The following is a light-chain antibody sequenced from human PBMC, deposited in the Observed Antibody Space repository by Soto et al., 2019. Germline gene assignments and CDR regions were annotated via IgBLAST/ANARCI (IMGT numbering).Light chain of an antibody. CDR2: DAS. CDR3: QQCSWRPFTVT. V-gene: IGKV3-15*01. CDR1: QSVSSN. Sequence: EIVMTQSPATLSVSPGERATLSCRASQSVSSNLAWYQQKPGQAPRLLIYDASTRATGIPARFSGSGSATEYKLPISSLQSEDSAVYYCQQCSWRPFTVTFGGGTKVEIK. J-gene: IGKJ4*01.